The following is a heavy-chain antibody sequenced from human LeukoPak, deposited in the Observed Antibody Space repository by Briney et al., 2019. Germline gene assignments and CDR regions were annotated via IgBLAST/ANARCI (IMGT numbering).Heavy chain of an antibody. V-gene: IGHV3-11*01. Sequence: GGSLRLSCAASGFTFSDYYMSWIRQAPGKGLEWVSYISSRSNSIYYADSVKGRFTISRDNAKNSLYLQMNSLRAEDTAVYYCARVVPPTDYGSGSYFWDPYYFNYWGQGTLVTVSS. CDR2: ISSRSNSI. CDR3: ARVVPPTDYGSGSYFWDPYYFNY. D-gene: IGHD3-10*01. CDR1: GFTFSDYY. J-gene: IGHJ4*02.